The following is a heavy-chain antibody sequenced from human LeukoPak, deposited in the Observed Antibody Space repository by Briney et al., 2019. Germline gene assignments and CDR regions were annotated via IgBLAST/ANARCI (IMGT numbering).Heavy chain of an antibody. CDR1: GYSFTSYW. D-gene: IGHD2-15*01. J-gene: IGHJ4*02. CDR2: IYPGDSDT. CDR3: ARPGYCSGGSCYSSDY. V-gene: IGHV5-51*01. Sequence: GESLKISCKGSGYSFTSYWIGWVRQMPGKGLEWMGIIYPGDSDTRYSPSFQGQVTISADKSISTAYLQWSSLKASDTAMYYCARPGYCSGGSCYSSDYWGQGTLVTVSS.